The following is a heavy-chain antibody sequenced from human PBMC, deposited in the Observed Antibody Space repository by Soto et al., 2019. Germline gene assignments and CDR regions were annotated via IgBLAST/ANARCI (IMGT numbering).Heavy chain of an antibody. V-gene: IGHV4-4*02. CDR3: ARRSSSDIDY. CDR1: GDSITSTSW. CDR2: IYHSGST. J-gene: IGHJ4*02. Sequence: QVQLQESGPGLVKPSGTLSLTCAVSGDSITSTSWWIWVRQPPGKGLEWIGEIYHSGSTNYNPSLKSPVTMSADSSKNQFSLKLTSVTAADTAVYYCARRSSSDIDYWGQGTLVTVSS. D-gene: IGHD6-6*01.